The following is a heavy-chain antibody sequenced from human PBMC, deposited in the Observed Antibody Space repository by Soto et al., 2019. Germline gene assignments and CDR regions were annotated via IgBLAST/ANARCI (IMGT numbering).Heavy chain of an antibody. CDR2: IYYSGST. Sequence: SETLSLTCTVSGGSISSYYWSWIRQPPGKGLEWIGYIYYSGSTNYNPSLKSRVTISVDTSKNQFSLKLSSVTAADTAVYYCARALGVLGWFYPWGQGTLVPVSS. D-gene: IGHD3-10*01. CDR1: GGSISSYY. CDR3: ARALGVLGWFYP. J-gene: IGHJ5*02. V-gene: IGHV4-59*01.